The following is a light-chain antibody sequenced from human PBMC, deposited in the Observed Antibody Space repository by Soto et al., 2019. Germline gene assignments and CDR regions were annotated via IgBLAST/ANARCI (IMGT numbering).Light chain of an antibody. CDR2: DAS. J-gene: IGKJ3*01. V-gene: IGKV3-15*01. CDR1: QSVSSN. CDR3: HHYNNWPPGT. Sequence: EIVMTQSPATLSVSPGERATLSCRASQSVSSNLAWYQQKPGQAPRLLIYDASTRATGIPARFSGSGSGTEFTLTIGSLQSADFAVYYCHHYNNWPPGTFGPGTTVDVK.